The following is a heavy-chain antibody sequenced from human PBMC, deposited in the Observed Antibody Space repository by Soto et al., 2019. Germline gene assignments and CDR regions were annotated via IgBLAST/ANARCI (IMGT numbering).Heavy chain of an antibody. Sequence: QVQLVQSGAEVKKPGSSVKVSCKASGGTFSTSAISWVRQAPGQGLEWVGGIMPVFPTPDYAQNFQGRVTITADESTTTAYLEPTSLRADDTAVYYCALDKDRLQLGGNYYYILDVWGQGTAITVSS. CDR3: ALDKDRLQLGGNYYYILDV. V-gene: IGHV1-69*12. CDR2: IMPVFPTP. D-gene: IGHD3-3*02. J-gene: IGHJ6*02. CDR1: GGTFSTSA.